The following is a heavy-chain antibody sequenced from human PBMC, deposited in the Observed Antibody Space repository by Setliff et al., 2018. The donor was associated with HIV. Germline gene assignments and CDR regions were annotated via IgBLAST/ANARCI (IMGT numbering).Heavy chain of an antibody. D-gene: IGHD6-19*01. CDR3: ARVVPLRDSSGSIDY. V-gene: IGHV4-4*07. CDR2: IDSSGTT. CDR1: GGSFGVYR. J-gene: IGHJ4*02. Sequence: SETLSLTCTISGGSFGVYRWSWIRQSAGRGLEWIGRIDSSGTTDYKPSLKGRVAISVDTSRNQFSLRVTSVTAADTAVYYCARVVPLRDSSGSIDYWGQGTLVTVSS.